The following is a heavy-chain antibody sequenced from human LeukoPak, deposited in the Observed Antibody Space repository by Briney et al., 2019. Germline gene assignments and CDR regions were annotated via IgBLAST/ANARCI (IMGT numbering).Heavy chain of an antibody. CDR1: GGSISNYY. D-gene: IGHD2-2*01. CDR2: IYYSGST. CDR3: ARGGSSWPPLMDV. V-gene: IGHV4-59*01. Sequence: SETLSLTCTVSGGSISNYYWSWIRQPPGKGLEWIGYIYYSGSTTYNPSLKSRVTISVDTSKNQFSLKLSSVTAADTAVYYCARGGSSWPPLMDVWGKGTTVTVSS. J-gene: IGHJ6*03.